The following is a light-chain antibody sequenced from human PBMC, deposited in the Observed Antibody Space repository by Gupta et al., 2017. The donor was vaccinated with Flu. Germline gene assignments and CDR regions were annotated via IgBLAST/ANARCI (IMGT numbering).Light chain of an antibody. V-gene: IGLV2-14*01. CDR2: EVS. CDR1: SSDVGGYNY. CDR3: SSYTSSSTLPV. J-gene: IGLJ1*01. Sequence: QSALTQPASVSGSPGQSITISYTGTSSDVGGYNYVSWYQQHPGKAPKLMIYEVSNRPSGVSNRFSGSKSGNTASLTISGLQAEDEADYYCSSYTSSSTLPVFGTGTKVTVL.